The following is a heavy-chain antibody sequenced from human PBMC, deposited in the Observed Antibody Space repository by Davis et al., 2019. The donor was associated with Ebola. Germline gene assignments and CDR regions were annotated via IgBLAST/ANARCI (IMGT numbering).Heavy chain of an antibody. D-gene: IGHD6-19*01. V-gene: IGHV3-74*01. Sequence: GESLKISCAASGFTFSSYWMHWVRQVPGKGLVWVSRISSDGSITSYAGSVKGRFTISRDNAKNTLYLQMNSLRAEDTAVYYCARGLSIAVAGTFDYWGQGTLVTVSS. CDR3: ARGLSIAVAGTFDY. CDR2: ISSDGSIT. CDR1: GFTFSSYW. J-gene: IGHJ4*02.